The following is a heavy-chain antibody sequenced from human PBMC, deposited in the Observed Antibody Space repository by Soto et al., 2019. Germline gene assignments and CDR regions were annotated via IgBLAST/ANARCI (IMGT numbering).Heavy chain of an antibody. Sequence: GGSLRLSCAASGFTFSSYAMHWVRQAPGKGLEWVAVISYDGSNKYYADSVKGRFTISRDNSKNTLYLQMNSLRAEDTAVYYCARGHRLYYFDYWGQGTLVTVSS. J-gene: IGHJ4*02. V-gene: IGHV3-30-3*01. CDR2: ISYDGSNK. CDR1: GFTFSSYA. CDR3: ARGHRLYYFDY.